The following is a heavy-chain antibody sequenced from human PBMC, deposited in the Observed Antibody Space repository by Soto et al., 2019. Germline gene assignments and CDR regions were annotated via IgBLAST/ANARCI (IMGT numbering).Heavy chain of an antibody. CDR3: ARVRSYYYYMDV. CDR2: INAGNGNT. V-gene: IGHV1-3*01. Sequence: QVQLVQSGAEVKKPGASVKVSCKASGYTFTSYAMHWVRQAPGQRLEWMGWINAGNGNTKYSQKFQGRVTITRDTSASTAYMELSSLRSEDTAVYSCARVRSYYYYMDVWGKGTTVTVSS. D-gene: IGHD3-3*01. CDR1: GYTFTSYA. J-gene: IGHJ6*03.